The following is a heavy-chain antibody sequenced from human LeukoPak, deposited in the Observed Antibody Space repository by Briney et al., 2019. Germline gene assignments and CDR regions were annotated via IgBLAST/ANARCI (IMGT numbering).Heavy chain of an antibody. J-gene: IGHJ6*02. CDR3: AKLLGYYGSGSYYHLYGMDV. CDR1: GFTFSSYA. CDR2: ISGSGAST. D-gene: IGHD3-10*01. Sequence: GGSLRLSCAASGFTFSSYAMSWVRQAPGKGLEWVSTISGSGASTYYADSVKGRFTISRDNSKNTLYLQMNSLRAEDTAVYNCAKLLGYYGSGSYYHLYGMDVWGQGTTVTVSS. V-gene: IGHV3-23*01.